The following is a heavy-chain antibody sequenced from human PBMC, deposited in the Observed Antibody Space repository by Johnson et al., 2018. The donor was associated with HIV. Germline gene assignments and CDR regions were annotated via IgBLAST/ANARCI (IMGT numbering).Heavy chain of an antibody. CDR3: ARERGYFGNPAFDI. V-gene: IGHV3-30-3*01. CDR1: GFTFSSYA. D-gene: IGHD4-23*01. CDR2: LSYDGGNK. Sequence: QVQLVESGGGVVRPGGSLRLSCTASGFTFSSYALHWIRQAPGKGLEWVAVLSYDGGNKFYADYVKGRFTISIDNSKNTLYRQMNSLRTEDTAMYYCARERGYFGNPAFDIWGQGTMVTVSS. J-gene: IGHJ3*02.